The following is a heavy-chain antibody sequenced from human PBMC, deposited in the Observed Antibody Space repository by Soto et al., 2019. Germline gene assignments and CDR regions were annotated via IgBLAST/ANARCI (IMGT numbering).Heavy chain of an antibody. V-gene: IGHV3-30*18. D-gene: IGHD6-19*01. J-gene: IGHJ5*02. CDR2: ISYDGSNK. CDR1: GFTFSSYG. Sequence: QVQLVESGGGVVQPGRSLRLSCAASGFTFSSYGMHWVRQAPGKGLEWVAVISYDGSNKYYADSVKGRFTISRDNSKNTLYLQMNSLRAEDTAGYYCAKDQRRIVVAAPSAPWGQGTLVTVSP. CDR3: AKDQRRIVVAAPSAP.